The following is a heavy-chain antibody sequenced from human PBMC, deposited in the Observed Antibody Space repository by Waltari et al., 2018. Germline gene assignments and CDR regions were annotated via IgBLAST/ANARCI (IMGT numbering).Heavy chain of an antibody. CDR3: ARVANSGYDDRGHFDL. D-gene: IGHD5-12*01. CDR2: IFHTGST. V-gene: IGHV4-59*01. CDR1: GGAIGTYY. Sequence: QVQLHESGPGLVKPSETLSLTCTVSGGAIGTYYWSWIRQSPGKGLEWVAYIFHTGSTNYNPSLKSRVTMSVDSSKNQFSLKLSSVTAADTAVYFCARVANSGYDDRGHFDLWGQGTLVTVSS. J-gene: IGHJ4*02.